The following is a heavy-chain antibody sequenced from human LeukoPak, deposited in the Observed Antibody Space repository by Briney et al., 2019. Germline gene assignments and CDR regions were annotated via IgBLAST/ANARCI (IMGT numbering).Heavy chain of an antibody. CDR2: ISNDGTNS. Sequence: GGSLRLSCVVSGFTFSSYWMHWVRQAPGKGLEWVAVISNDGTNSHYGDSVQGRFTISRDNSNNTLFLQLNNLRPDDTAVYYCARDGLPYCTSTSCYHSDSWGQGTLVTVSS. D-gene: IGHD2-2*01. J-gene: IGHJ4*02. CDR3: ARDGLPYCTSTSCYHSDS. CDR1: GFTFSSYW. V-gene: IGHV3-30-3*01.